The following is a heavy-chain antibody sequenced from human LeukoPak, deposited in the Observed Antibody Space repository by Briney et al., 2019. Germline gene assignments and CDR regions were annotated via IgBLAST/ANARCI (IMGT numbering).Heavy chain of an antibody. Sequence: KPSETLSLTCAVSGYSISSGYYWGWIRQPPGKGLEWIGSIYHSGSTYYNPSLKSRVTISVDTSKNQFSPKLSSVTAADTAVYYCARQLIVVVPAANLPFDPWGQGTLVTVSS. CDR3: ARQLIVVVPAANLPFDP. J-gene: IGHJ5*02. D-gene: IGHD2-2*01. CDR2: IYHSGST. V-gene: IGHV4-38-2*01. CDR1: GYSISSGYY.